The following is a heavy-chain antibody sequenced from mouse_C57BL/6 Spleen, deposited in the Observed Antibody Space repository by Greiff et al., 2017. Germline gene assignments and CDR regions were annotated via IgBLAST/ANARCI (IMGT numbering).Heavy chain of an antibody. J-gene: IGHJ3*01. D-gene: IGHD1-1*01. CDR1: GFTFTDYY. CDR3: ARDYGSSYGFAY. CDR2: IRNKANGYTT. V-gene: IGHV7-3*01. Sequence: EVMLVESGGGLVQPGGSLSLSCAASGFTFTDYYMSWVRQPPGKALEWFGFIRNKANGYTTEYSASVKGRFTISRDNSKSILYLQMNALRAEDSATYYCARDYGSSYGFAYWGQGTLVTVSA.